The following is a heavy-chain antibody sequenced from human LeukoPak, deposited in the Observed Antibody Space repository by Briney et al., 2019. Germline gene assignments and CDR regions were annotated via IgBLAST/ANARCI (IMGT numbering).Heavy chain of an antibody. D-gene: IGHD3-22*01. CDR2: IIPIFATA. Sequence: ASVKVSCKASGYTFTSYGISWARQAPGQGLEWMGGIIPIFATANYAQKFQGRVTITADESTSTAYMELSSLRSEDTAVYYCARGPITTRSHFDYWGQGTLVTVSS. V-gene: IGHV1-69*13. CDR3: ARGPITTRSHFDY. CDR1: GYTFTSYG. J-gene: IGHJ4*02.